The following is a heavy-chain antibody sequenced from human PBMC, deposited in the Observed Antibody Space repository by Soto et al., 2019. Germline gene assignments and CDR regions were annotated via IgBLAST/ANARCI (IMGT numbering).Heavy chain of an antibody. D-gene: IGHD6-13*01. CDR2: ISSSSSYI. V-gene: IGHV3-21*01. CDR1: GFTFSSYS. J-gene: IGHJ5*02. CDR3: ARPSRAGIAEP. Sequence: EVQLVESGGGLGKPGGSLRLSCAAYGFTFSSYSMNWVRQAPGKGLEWVSSISSSSSYIYYADSVKGRFTISRDNAKKSLYLQMNSLRAEDTAVYYCARPSRAGIAEPWGQGTLVTVSS.